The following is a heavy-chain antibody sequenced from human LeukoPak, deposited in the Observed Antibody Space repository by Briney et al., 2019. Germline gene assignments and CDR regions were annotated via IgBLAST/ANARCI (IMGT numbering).Heavy chain of an antibody. CDR3: ARDENSGWFDY. V-gene: IGHV4-61*02. CDR1: GGSISSGSYY. CDR2: IYTSGST. Sequence: SETLSLTCTVSGGSISSGSYYWSWIRQPAGKGLEWIGRIYTSGSTNYNPSFKSRVTISVDTSKNQFSLKLSSVTAADTAVYYCARDENSGWFDYWGQGTLVTVSS. D-gene: IGHD6-19*01. J-gene: IGHJ4*02.